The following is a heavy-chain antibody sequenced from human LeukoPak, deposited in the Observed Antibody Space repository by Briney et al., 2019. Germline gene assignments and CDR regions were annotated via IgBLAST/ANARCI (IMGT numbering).Heavy chain of an antibody. D-gene: IGHD6-19*01. CDR3: ARVSIGWYHFDY. Sequence: GGSLRLSCAGSGFTFSTYSMNWVRQAPGKGLVWVSRINPDGSTTSYADSVKGRFTVSRDNAKNTLYLQMNSLRAEDTAVYYCARVSIGWYHFDYWGQGTLVTVSS. CDR2: INPDGSTT. V-gene: IGHV3-74*01. J-gene: IGHJ4*02. CDR1: GFTFSTYS.